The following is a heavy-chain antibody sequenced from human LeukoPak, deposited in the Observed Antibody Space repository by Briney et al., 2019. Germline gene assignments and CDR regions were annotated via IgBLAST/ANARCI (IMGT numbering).Heavy chain of an antibody. J-gene: IGHJ4*02. V-gene: IGHV5-51*01. CDR3: ARVLRGCSSTSCPTAY. CDR2: IYPGDSDT. CDR1: GYSFTSYW. Sequence: PGESLKISCKGSGYSFTSYWIGWVRQMPGKGLEWRGIIYPGDSDTRYRPSFQGQVTISADNSITTAYLQWSILTASATAMYYCARVLRGCSSTSCPTAYWGQGTLVTVSS. D-gene: IGHD2-2*01.